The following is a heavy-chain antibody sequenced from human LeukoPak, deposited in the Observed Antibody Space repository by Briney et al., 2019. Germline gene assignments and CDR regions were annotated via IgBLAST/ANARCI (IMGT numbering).Heavy chain of an antibody. CDR1: GGSISGYY. D-gene: IGHD3-22*01. J-gene: IGHJ3*01. V-gene: IGHV4-59*08. CDR3: ARHPPEYYDSSGFAFDL. Sequence: PSETLSLTCTVSGGSISGYYWSWSRQSPGRALEWIGYIYVSGATRYNPSLESRVSISEDTSKNQFSLRLSSVTAADTAVYFCARHPPEYYDSSGFAFDLWGQGTMVTVSS. CDR2: IYVSGAT.